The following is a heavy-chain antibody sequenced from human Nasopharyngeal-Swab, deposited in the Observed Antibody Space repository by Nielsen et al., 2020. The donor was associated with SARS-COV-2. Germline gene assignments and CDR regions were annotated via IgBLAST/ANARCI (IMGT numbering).Heavy chain of an antibody. V-gene: IGHV1-3*01. CDR2: ISAYNGNT. J-gene: IGHJ4*02. D-gene: IGHD3-3*01. CDR3: STIFGVVSPFY. Sequence: WVRQAPGQGLEWMGWISAYNGNTNYSQKFQGRVTITRDTSASTAYMELSSLRSEDTAVYYCSTIFGVVSPFYWGQGTLVTVSS.